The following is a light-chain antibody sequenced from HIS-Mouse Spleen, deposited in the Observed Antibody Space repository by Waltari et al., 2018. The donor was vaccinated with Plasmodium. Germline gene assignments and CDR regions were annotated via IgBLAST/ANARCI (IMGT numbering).Light chain of an antibody. CDR1: SIDVDGYNY. CDR3: SSYTSSSTLV. J-gene: IGLJ2*01. CDR2: EVS. V-gene: IGLV2-14*01. Sequence: QSALTQPASVSGSPGPPFPIPCPGTSIDVDGYNYVPCYQQHPGKAPKLMIYEVSNRPSGVSNRFSGSKSGNTASLTISGLQAEDEADYYCSSYTSSSTLVFGGGTKLTVL.